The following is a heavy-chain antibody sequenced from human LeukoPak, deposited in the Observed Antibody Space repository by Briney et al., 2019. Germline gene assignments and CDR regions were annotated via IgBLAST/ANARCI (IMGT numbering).Heavy chain of an antibody. Sequence: PSETLSLTCTVSGGFISSGRYYWGWIRQSPGKGLEWIGSLQYSGTTYYNPSLKSRVTISVDTSSNKFSLRLISVTAADTAVYHCARPGGGNYSWGQGTLVTVSS. CDR3: ARPGGGNYS. CDR2: LQYSGTT. D-gene: IGHD4-23*01. J-gene: IGHJ4*02. V-gene: IGHV4-39*01. CDR1: GGFISSGRYY.